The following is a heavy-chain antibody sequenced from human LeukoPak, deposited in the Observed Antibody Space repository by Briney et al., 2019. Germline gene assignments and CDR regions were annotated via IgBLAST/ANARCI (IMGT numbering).Heavy chain of an antibody. CDR3: AKVVVAAQSEGSFNY. V-gene: IGHV1-69*04. J-gene: IGHJ4*02. CDR2: IIPILGIA. CDR1: GGTFSSYA. D-gene: IGHD2-15*01. Sequence: GASVKVSCKASGGTFSSYAISWVRQAPGQGLEWMGRIIPILGIANYAQKFQGRVTITADKSTSTAYMELSSLRSEDTAVYYCAKVVVAAQSEGSFNYWGQGTLVTVSS.